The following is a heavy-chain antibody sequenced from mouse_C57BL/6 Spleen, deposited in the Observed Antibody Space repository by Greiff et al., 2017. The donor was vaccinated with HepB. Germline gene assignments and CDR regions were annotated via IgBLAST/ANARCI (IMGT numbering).Heavy chain of an antibody. D-gene: IGHD1-1*01. CDR3: ARDNYGSSYWYFDV. V-gene: IGHV5-16*01. J-gene: IGHJ1*03. Sequence: DVKLVESEGGLVQPGSSMKLSCTASGFTFSDYYMAWVRQVPEKGLEWVANITYDGSSTYYLDSLKSRFIISRDNAKNILYLQMSSLKSEDTATYYCARDNYGSSYWYFDVWGTGTTVTVSS. CDR2: ITYDGSST. CDR1: GFTFSDYY.